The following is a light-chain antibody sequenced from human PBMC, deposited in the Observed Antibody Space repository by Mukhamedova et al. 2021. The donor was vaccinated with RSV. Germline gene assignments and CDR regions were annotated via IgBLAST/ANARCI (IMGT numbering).Light chain of an antibody. CDR3: QTYASGIHWV. CDR2: EDD. CDR1: IAGNY. J-gene: IGLJ3*02. V-gene: IGLV6-57*02. Sequence: IAGNYVQWYQQRPGSAPTTVIFEDDQRPSGVPDRFSGSIDSSSNSASLTISGLKTEDEADYYCQTYASGIHWVSGGGTRLTVL.